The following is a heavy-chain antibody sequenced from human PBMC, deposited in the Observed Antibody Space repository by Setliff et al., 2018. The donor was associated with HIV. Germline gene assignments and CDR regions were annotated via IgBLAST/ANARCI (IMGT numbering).Heavy chain of an antibody. D-gene: IGHD3-3*01. CDR2: FNPFSGGT. J-gene: IGHJ4*02. CDR3: ARGTDISLFSLVTPLVDY. Sequence: ASVKVSCKASGYAFTGYYINWVRQAPGQGLEWVGWFNPFSGGTNFAQKFQGSVTMTRDTSIRPAYMELSRLRSDDTAVYYWARGTDISLFSLVTPLVDYWGQGTLVTVSS. CDR1: GYAFTGYY. V-gene: IGHV1-2*02.